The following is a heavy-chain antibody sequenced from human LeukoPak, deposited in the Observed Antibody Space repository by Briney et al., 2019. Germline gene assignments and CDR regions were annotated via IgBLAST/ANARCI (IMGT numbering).Heavy chain of an antibody. J-gene: IGHJ4*02. CDR3: ARGGNSITIFGVVIDPLDY. CDR2: INAGNGNT. CDR1: GYTFTSYG. V-gene: IGHV1-18*01. Sequence: GASVKVSCKASGYTFTSYGISWVRQAPGQRLEWMGWINAGNGNTKYSQKLQGRVTMTTDTSTSTAYMELRSLRSDDTAVYYCARGGNSITIFGVVIDPLDYWGQGTLVTVSS. D-gene: IGHD3-3*01.